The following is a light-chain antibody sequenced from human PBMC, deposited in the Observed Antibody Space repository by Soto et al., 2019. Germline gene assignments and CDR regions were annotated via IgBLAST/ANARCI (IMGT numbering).Light chain of an antibody. CDR3: FSYAGSDNWV. CDR2: DVS. Sequence: QSALTQPPSASGSPGQSVTISCTGTSSDVGAYNFVSWFQQHPGKAPKLMIYDVSKRPSGVPDRFSGSKSDNTASLTVYGLQAEDEGDYYCFSYAGSDNWVFGGGTKLTVL. V-gene: IGLV2-8*01. CDR1: SSDVGAYNF. J-gene: IGLJ3*02.